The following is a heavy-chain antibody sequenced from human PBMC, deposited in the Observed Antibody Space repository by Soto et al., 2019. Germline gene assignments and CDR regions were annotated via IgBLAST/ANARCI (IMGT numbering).Heavy chain of an antibody. CDR2: IYYSGST. CDR3: ARLNYYDSTGTIDY. J-gene: IGHJ4*02. CDR1: GGSISSYY. Sequence: LSLTCTVSGGSISSYYWSWIRQPPGKGLEWIGYIYYSGSTNYNPSLKSRVTISVDTSKNQFSLKLSSVTAADTAMYYCARLNYYDSTGTIDYWGQGTLVTVSS. V-gene: IGHV4-59*01. D-gene: IGHD3-22*01.